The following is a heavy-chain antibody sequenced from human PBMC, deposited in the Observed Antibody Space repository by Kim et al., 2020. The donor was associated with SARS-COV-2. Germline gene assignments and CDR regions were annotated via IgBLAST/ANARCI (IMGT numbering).Heavy chain of an antibody. Sequence: SETLSLTCTVSGGSISSGGYYWSWIRQHPGKGLEWIGYIYYSGSTYYNPSLKSRVTISVDTSKNQFSLKLSSVTAADTAVYYCARMGMGINDYGDYYWGQGTLVTVSS. V-gene: IGHV4-31*03. CDR3: ARMGMGINDYGDYY. J-gene: IGHJ4*02. D-gene: IGHD4-17*01. CDR2: IYYSGST. CDR1: GGSISSGGYY.